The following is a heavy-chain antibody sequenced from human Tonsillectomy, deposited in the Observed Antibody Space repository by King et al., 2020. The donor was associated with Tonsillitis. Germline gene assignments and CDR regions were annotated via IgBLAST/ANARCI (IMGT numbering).Heavy chain of an antibody. CDR1: GYTFTSYG. CDR2: VSIYNGNT. CDR3: ARLNLGHTAHHYFDH. D-gene: IGHD7-27*01. V-gene: IGHV1-18*01. Sequence: VQLVESGVEVKKPGASVNVSCTASGYTFTSYGISWVRQAPGQGLECMGWVSIYNGNTNYAQKFQGRVTMTTDTSTSTAYMELRSLRSDDTAVYYCARLNLGHTAHHYFDHWGQGTLVTVSS. J-gene: IGHJ4*02.